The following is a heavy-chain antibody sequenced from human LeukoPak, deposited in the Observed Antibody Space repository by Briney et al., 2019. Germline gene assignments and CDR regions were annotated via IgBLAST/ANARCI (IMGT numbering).Heavy chain of an antibody. CDR2: ISGSGGST. CDR3: AKGSYYYYYYGMDG. CDR1: GFTFSSYA. J-gene: IGHJ6*02. Sequence: GGSLRLSCAASGFTFSSYAMSWVRQAPGKGLEWVSAISGSGGSTYYADSVKGRFTISRDNSKNTLYLQMNSLRAEDTAVYYCAKGSYYYYYYGMDGWGQGTTVTVSS. V-gene: IGHV3-23*01.